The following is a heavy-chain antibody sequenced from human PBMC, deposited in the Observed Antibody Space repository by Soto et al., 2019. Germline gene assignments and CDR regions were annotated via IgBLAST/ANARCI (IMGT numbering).Heavy chain of an antibody. V-gene: IGHV4-31*03. CDR3: ARDRSPYSGYDCFDY. Sequence: QVQLQESGPGLVKPSQTLSLTCTVSGGSISSGGYYWSWIRQHPGKGLEWSGYIYYSGSTYYNPSLKSRVTISVDTSKNQFSLKLSSVTAADTAVYYCARDRSPYSGYDCFDYWGQGTLVTVSS. J-gene: IGHJ4*02. CDR2: IYYSGST. D-gene: IGHD5-12*01. CDR1: GGSISSGGYY.